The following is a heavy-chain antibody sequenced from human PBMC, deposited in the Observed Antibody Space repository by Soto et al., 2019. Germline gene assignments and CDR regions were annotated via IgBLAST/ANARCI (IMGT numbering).Heavy chain of an antibody. CDR2: IKQDGSEK. CDR1: GFTFSSYW. Sequence: GGSLRLSCAASGFTFSSYWMSWVCQAPGKGLEWVANIKQDGSEKYYVDSVKGRFTISRDNAKNSLYLQMNSLRAEDTAVYYCARAGVAAADAFDIWGQGTMVTVSS. CDR3: ARAGVAAADAFDI. V-gene: IGHV3-7*01. J-gene: IGHJ3*02. D-gene: IGHD6-13*01.